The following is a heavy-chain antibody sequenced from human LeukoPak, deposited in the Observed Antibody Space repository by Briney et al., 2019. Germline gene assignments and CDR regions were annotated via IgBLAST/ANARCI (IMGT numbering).Heavy chain of an antibody. CDR3: ARGGDTAKGGQH. Sequence: PSETLSLTCTVSGGSISGDGYYWTWTRQHQGEGLEWLGFIHPGGTIYYNPSLSSRLFISADTSNNQMSLKLSFVTAADTAVYYCARGGDTAKGGQHWGKGTLVTVSS. J-gene: IGHJ1*01. CDR2: IHPGGTI. CDR1: GGSISGDGYY. D-gene: IGHD5-18*01. V-gene: IGHV4-31*03.